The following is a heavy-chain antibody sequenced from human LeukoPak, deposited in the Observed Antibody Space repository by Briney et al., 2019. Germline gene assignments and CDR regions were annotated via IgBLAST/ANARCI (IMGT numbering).Heavy chain of an antibody. CDR3: ARDGMDHYGSGSSGAFDI. CDR1: GFTFGSYW. CDR2: INSDGSST. J-gene: IGHJ3*02. D-gene: IGHD3-10*01. V-gene: IGHV3-74*01. Sequence: PGGSLRLSCAASGFTFGSYWMHWVRQAPGKGLVWVSRINSDGSSTSYADSVKGRFTISRDNAKNTLYLQMNSLRAEDTAVYYCARDGMDHYGSGSSGAFDIWGQGTMVNVSS.